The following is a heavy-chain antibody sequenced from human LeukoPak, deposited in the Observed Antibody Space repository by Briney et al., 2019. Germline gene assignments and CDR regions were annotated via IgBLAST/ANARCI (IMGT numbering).Heavy chain of an antibody. CDR3: AKEGSEFSSSFLDY. CDR1: GFTFRNYG. V-gene: IGHV3-30*18. D-gene: IGHD2-2*01. J-gene: IGHJ4*02. Sequence: PRRSLRLSCAASGFTFRNYGMKWVRQAPGKGLEWVAVISHDGTVKYYADSVKGRFTISRDDSTTTLILQMNSLRVEDTAVYFCAKEGSEFSSSFLDYWGQGTLVTVSS. CDR2: ISHDGTVK.